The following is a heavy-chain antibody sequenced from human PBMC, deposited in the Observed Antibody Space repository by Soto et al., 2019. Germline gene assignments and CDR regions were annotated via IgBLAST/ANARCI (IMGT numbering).Heavy chain of an antibody. Sequence: QVQLVESGGGVVQPGRSPRLSCAASGFTFSSYSMHCVRQAPGKGLEWVAVISFDGSNRYYADSVKGRFTISRDNSKNTLYLQMNSLTVEDTAVYYCARVGTVFGVAPYGLDVWGQGTTVIVSS. CDR3: ARVGTVFGVAPYGLDV. D-gene: IGHD3-3*01. CDR2: ISFDGSNR. J-gene: IGHJ6*02. V-gene: IGHV3-30-3*01. CDR1: GFTFSSYS.